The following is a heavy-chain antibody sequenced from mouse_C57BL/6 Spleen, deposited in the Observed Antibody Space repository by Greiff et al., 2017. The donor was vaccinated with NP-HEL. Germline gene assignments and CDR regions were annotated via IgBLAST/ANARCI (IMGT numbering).Heavy chain of an antibody. V-gene: IGHV5-16*01. CDR3: ARASSGAWFAY. CDR1: GFTFSAYY. D-gene: IGHD1-1*01. CDR2: INYDGSST. Sequence: DVHLVESEGGLVQPGSSMKLSCTASGFTFSAYYMAWVRQVPDKGLEWVANINYDGSSTYYLDSLKSRFIISRDNAKNILYLQMSSLKSEDTATYYCARASSGAWFAYWGQGTLVTVSA. J-gene: IGHJ3*01.